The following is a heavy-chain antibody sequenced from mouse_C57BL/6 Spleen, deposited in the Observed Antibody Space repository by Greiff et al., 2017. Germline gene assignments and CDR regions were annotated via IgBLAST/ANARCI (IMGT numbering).Heavy chain of an antibody. V-gene: IGHV1-64*01. CDR3: ARGEIYYDCENDY. CDR2: IHPNSGST. J-gene: IGHJ2*01. CDR1: GYTFTSYW. Sequence: VQLQQPGAELVKPGASVKLSCKASGYTFTSYWMHWVKQRPGQGLEWIGMIHPNSGSTNYNEKFKSKATLTVDKSSSTAYMQLSSLTSEDSAVXYCARGEIYYDCENDYWGQGTTLTVSS. D-gene: IGHD2-4*01.